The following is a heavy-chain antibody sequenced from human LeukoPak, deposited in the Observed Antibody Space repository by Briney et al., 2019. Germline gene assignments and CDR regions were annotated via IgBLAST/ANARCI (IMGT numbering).Heavy chain of an antibody. V-gene: IGHV3-74*01. CDR2: IKTDGSST. CDR3: GRGFAVVPAGLMDV. Sequence: GGSLRLSCAASGFTFSSYSMNWVRQAPGKGLMWVSRIKTDGSSTTYADSVKDRFTISRDNAKNTLYLQMNSLRVDDTAVYYCGRGFAVVPAGLMDVWGTGTTVTVSS. CDR1: GFTFSSYS. D-gene: IGHD2-2*01. J-gene: IGHJ6*03.